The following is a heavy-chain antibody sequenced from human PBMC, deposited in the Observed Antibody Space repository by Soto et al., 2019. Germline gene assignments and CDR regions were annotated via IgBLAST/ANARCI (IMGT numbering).Heavy chain of an antibody. CDR1: GFTFSSYA. CDR2: ISYDGSNK. J-gene: IGHJ4*02. Sequence: QVQLVESGGGVVQPGRSPRLSCAASGFTFSSYAMHWVRQAPGKGLEWVAVISYDGSNKYYADSVKGRFTISRDNSKNTLYLQMNSLRAEDTAVYYCARETTVTYFDYWGQGTLVTVSS. D-gene: IGHD4-17*01. CDR3: ARETTVTYFDY. V-gene: IGHV3-30-3*01.